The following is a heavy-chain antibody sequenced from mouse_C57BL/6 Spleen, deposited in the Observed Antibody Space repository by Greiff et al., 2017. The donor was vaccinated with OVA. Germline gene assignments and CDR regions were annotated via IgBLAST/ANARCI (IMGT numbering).Heavy chain of an antibody. CDR1: GFNIKDYY. D-gene: IGHD3-2*02. Sequence: EVQLQQSGAELVKPGASVKLSCTASGFNIKDYYMPWVKQRTEQGLEWIGRIDPEDGDTKYAPNFQGKATITADTSSNTAYLQLSSLTSEDTAVYYCARVAQATYFDYWGQGTTLTVSS. J-gene: IGHJ2*01. CDR2: IDPEDGDT. V-gene: IGHV14-2*01. CDR3: ARVAQATYFDY.